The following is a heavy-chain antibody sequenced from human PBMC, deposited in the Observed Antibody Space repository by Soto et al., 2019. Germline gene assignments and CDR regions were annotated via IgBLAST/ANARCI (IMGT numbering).Heavy chain of an antibody. CDR3: TTLSITIFGVVLMDV. V-gene: IGHV3-15*07. CDR1: GFTFSNAW. CDR2: IKSKTDGGTT. J-gene: IGHJ6*02. Sequence: PGGSLRLSCAASGFTFSNAWMNCVRQAPGKGLEWVGRIKSKTDGGTTDYAAPVKGRFTISRDDSKNTLYLQMNSLKTEDTAVYYCTTLSITIFGVVLMDVWGQGTTVTVSS. D-gene: IGHD3-3*01.